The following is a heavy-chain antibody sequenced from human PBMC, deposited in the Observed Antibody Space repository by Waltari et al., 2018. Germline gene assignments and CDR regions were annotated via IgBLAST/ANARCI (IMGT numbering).Heavy chain of an antibody. D-gene: IGHD2-2*01. CDR1: GGSFSGYY. V-gene: IGHV4-34*01. J-gene: IGHJ4*02. CDR3: ARGPVPAAYGPVERRAYYFDY. Sequence: QVQLQQWGAGLLKPSETLSLTCAVYGGSFSGYYWSWIRQPPGKGLEWIGEINHSGTPNYNPSPKSRVTISVDTSKNQFSLKLSSVTAADTAVYYCARGPVPAAYGPVERRAYYFDYWGQGTLVTVSS. CDR2: INHSGTP.